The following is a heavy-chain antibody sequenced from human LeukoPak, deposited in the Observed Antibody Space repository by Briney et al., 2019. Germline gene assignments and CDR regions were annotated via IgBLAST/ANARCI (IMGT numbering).Heavy chain of an antibody. CDR2: ISYDGSNK. Sequence: GGSLRLSRAASGFTFSSYAMHWVRQAPGKGLEWVAVISYDGSNKYYADSVKGRFTISRDNSKNTLYLQMNSLRAEDTAVYYCARDSNKRAFDYWGQGTLVTVSS. CDR1: GFTFSSYA. CDR3: ARDSNKRAFDY. J-gene: IGHJ4*02. V-gene: IGHV3-30-3*01.